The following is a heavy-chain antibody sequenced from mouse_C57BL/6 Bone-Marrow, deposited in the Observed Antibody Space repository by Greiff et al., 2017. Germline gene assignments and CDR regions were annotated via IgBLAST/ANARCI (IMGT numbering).Heavy chain of an antibody. J-gene: IGHJ2*01. V-gene: IGHV1-7*01. CDR2: INPSSGYT. Sequence: QVQLQQSGAELAKPGASVKLSCKASGYTFTSYWMHWVKQRPGQGLEWIGYINPSSGYTKYNQKFKVKATLTADKSSSTAYMQLSSLTYEDSAVYDYARSRRPYYYFDYWGQGTTLTVSS. CDR3: ARSRRPYYYFDY. D-gene: IGHD1-1*01. CDR1: GYTFTSYW.